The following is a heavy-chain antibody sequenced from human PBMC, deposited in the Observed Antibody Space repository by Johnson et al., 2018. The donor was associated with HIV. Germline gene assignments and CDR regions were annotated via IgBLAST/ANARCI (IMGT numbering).Heavy chain of an antibody. CDR2: MSYDGINK. D-gene: IGHD6-6*01. J-gene: IGHJ3*02. CDR1: GFTFSSNP. CDR3: ARDSSNSFRFEMYAFDI. Sequence: QVQLVESGGGVVQPGRSLRLSCAASGFTFSSNPMHWVRQAPGKGLEWVAVMSYDGINKYYADSVNGRFTISRDNSKNTLYLQMNSLRPEDTAVYYCARDSSNSFRFEMYAFDIWGQGTMVTVSS. V-gene: IGHV3-30-3*01.